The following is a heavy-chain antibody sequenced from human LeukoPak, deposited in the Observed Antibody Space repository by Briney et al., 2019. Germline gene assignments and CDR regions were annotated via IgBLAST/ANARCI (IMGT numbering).Heavy chain of an antibody. CDR2: ISGSGGST. D-gene: IGHD5-18*01. J-gene: IGHJ4*02. V-gene: IGHV3-23*01. CDR3: AARGYSYGSAQIYYDY. CDR1: GFTFSSYE. Sequence: GGSLRLSCAASGFTFSSYEMNWVRQAPGEGLEWVAAISGSGGSTYYADSVKGRFTISRDNSKNTLYLQMNSLRAEDTAVYYCAARGYSYGSAQIYYDYWGQGTLVTVSS.